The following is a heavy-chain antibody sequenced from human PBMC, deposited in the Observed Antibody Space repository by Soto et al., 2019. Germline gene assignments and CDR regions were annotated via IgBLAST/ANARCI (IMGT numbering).Heavy chain of an antibody. J-gene: IGHJ6*02. CDR3: RRSSRYSTDV. CDR1: GGSISSSSY. D-gene: IGHD6-13*01. V-gene: IGHV4-39*01. Sequence: QLQLQESGPGLVKPSETLSLTCTVSGGSISSSSYWGWIRQPPGKGLEWIGSIYSIGSTYYNPSLNSRCTISVDTSKNQFSLKLSSVTAADPAVYYCRRSSRYSTDVWGQGTTVTVSS. CDR2: IYSIGST.